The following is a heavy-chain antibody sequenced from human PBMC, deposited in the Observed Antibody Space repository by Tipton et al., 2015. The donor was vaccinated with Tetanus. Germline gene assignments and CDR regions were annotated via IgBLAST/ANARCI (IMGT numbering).Heavy chain of an antibody. CDR1: GGSFSGYY. J-gene: IGHJ1*01. D-gene: IGHD6-13*01. V-gene: IGHV4-34*01. Sequence: TLSLTCAVYGGSFSGYYWSWIRQPPGKGLEWIGEINHSGSTNYNPSLKSRVTISVDTSKNQFSLKLSSVTAADTAVYYCAAGWYSSSYFQPWGQGTLVTVSS. CDR3: AAGWYSSSYFQP. CDR2: INHSGST.